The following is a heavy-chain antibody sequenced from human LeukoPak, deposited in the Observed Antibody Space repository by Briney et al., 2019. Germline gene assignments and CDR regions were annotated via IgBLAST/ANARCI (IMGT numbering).Heavy chain of an antibody. D-gene: IGHD3-22*01. CDR1: GFTFSSYG. CDR3: AKEGYYYDSSGYNYYYGMDV. Sequence: GGSLRLSCAASGFTFSSYGMHWVRQAPGRGLEWVAVISYDGSNKYYADSVKGRFTISRDNSKNTLYLQMNSLRAEDTAVYYCAKEGYYYDSSGYNYYYGMDVWGQGTTVTVSS. J-gene: IGHJ6*02. CDR2: ISYDGSNK. V-gene: IGHV3-30*18.